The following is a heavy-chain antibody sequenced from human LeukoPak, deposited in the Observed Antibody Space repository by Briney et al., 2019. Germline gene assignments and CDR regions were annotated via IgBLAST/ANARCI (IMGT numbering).Heavy chain of an antibody. V-gene: IGHV3-21*01. Sequence: WGSLRLSCAASGFTFSSYSMNWVRQAPGKGLEWVSSISSSSSYIYYADSVKGRFTTSRDNAKNSLYLQMNSLRAEDTAVYYCARSSSGPPGYWGQGTLVTVSS. CDR1: GFTFSSYS. CDR3: ARSSSGPPGY. D-gene: IGHD3-22*01. CDR2: ISSSSSYI. J-gene: IGHJ4*02.